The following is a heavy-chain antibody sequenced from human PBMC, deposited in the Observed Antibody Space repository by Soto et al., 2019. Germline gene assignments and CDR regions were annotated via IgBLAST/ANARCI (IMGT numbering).Heavy chain of an antibody. CDR3: AREWGGYFDY. Sequence: PSETLSLTCTVSGGSISSYYWIWIRQPPGKGLEWIGYIYYSGSTNYNPSLKSRVTISVDTSKNQFSLKLSSVTAADTAVYYCAREWGGYFDYWGQGTPVTVS. V-gene: IGHV4-59*01. CDR2: IYYSGST. CDR1: GGSISSYY. J-gene: IGHJ4*02. D-gene: IGHD3-16*01.